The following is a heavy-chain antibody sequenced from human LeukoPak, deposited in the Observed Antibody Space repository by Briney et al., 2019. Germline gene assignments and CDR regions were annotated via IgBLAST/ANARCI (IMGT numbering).Heavy chain of an antibody. J-gene: IGHJ4*02. CDR3: ARGTRVVGAGFDC. D-gene: IGHD1-26*01. CDR2: INPNSGGT. V-gene: IGHV1-2*02. Sequence: ASVKVSCKASGYTFTGYYMHWVRQAPGQGLEWMGWINPNSGGTNYAQKFQGRVTMTRDTSISTAYMELSRLRSEDTAVYYCARGTRVVGAGFDCWGQGTLVTVSS. CDR1: GYTFTGYY.